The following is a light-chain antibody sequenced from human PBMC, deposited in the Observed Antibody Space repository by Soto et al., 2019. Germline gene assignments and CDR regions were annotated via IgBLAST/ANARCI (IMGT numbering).Light chain of an antibody. CDR1: QTVSSSY. CDR2: DAS. CDR3: QQYGNSPQT. Sequence: EVVLTQSPGTLSLSPGERAALSCRASQTVSSSYLAWYQQKPGQAPRLLIYDASRRATGTPDRFSGSGSGSDFTLTIGRLEPEDFAVYYCQQYGNSPQTFGQGTKVEIK. V-gene: IGKV3-20*01. J-gene: IGKJ1*01.